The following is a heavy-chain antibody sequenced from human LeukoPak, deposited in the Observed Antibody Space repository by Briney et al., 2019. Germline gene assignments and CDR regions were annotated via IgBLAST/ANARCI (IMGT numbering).Heavy chain of an antibody. CDR1: GYSISSGYY. J-gene: IGHJ4*02. V-gene: IGHV4-38-2*01. CDR3: ARHGVAGTPYYFDY. Sequence: PSETLSLTCAVSGYSISSGYYWSWIRQPPGKGLEWIGSIYHSGSTYYNPSLKSRVTISVDTSKNQFSLKLSSVTAADTAVYYCARHGVAGTPYYFDYWGQGTLVTVSS. D-gene: IGHD6-19*01. CDR2: IYHSGST.